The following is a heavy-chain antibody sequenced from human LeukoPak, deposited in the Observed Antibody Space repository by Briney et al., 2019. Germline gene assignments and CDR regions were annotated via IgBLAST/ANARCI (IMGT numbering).Heavy chain of an antibody. CDR2: FYYDGRT. CDR1: GGSITSSTYY. Sequence: SETLSLTCTVSGGSITSSTYYWAWFRQPPGRGLEWIGNFYYDGRTYYSPSLKSRVTISGDTSKNHFSLKLTSVTAADTAVYYCARRSGDWAVNWFDPWGREPWSPSPQ. V-gene: IGHV4-39*02. D-gene: IGHD2-21*02. CDR3: ARRSGDWAVNWFDP. J-gene: IGHJ5*02.